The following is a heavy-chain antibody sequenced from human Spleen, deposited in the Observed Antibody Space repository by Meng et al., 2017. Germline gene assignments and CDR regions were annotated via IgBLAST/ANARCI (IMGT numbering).Heavy chain of an antibody. D-gene: IGHD3-9*01. V-gene: IGHV3-7*01. CDR3: ARTGYFDWLSVLYYFDY. CDR1: GFTFSSYW. J-gene: IGHJ4*02. Sequence: GESLKISCAASGFTFSSYWMSWVRQAPGKGLEWVANIKQDGSEKYYVDSVKGRFTISRDNAKNSLYLQMNSLRAEDTAVYYCARTGYFDWLSVLYYFDYWGQGTLVTVSS. CDR2: IKQDGSEK.